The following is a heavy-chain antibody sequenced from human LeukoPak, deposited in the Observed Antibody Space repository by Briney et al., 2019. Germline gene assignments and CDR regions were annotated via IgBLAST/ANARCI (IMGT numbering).Heavy chain of an antibody. V-gene: IGHV6-1*01. Sequence: SQTLSLTCAISGDIVSSNSVTWNWIRQSPSRGLEWLGRTYYRSTWYNDYAVSVRGRITVNPDTSKNQFSLHLNSVTPEDTAVYYCARRLTQYDCFDPWGQGILVTVTS. J-gene: IGHJ5*02. D-gene: IGHD2-2*01. CDR2: TYYRSTWYN. CDR1: GDIVSSNSVT. CDR3: ARRLTQYDCFDP.